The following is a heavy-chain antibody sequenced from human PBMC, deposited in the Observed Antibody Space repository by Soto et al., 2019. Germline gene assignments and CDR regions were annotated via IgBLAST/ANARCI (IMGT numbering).Heavy chain of an antibody. CDR2: VSPLTGGT. CDR1: GYTFGAYY. V-gene: IGHV1-2*02. D-gene: IGHD2-21*01. CDR3: AREFDSGDLGLDL. J-gene: IGHJ6*02. Sequence: QVQLVQSGPEVKTPGASVRVSCQSSGYTFGAYYIHWVRQAPGQGLEWMGWVSPLTGGTNLAQRFQGRLTLTRDTSINTVFMELSMLRSGDTALYFCAREFDSGDLGLDLWGQGTTVSVSS.